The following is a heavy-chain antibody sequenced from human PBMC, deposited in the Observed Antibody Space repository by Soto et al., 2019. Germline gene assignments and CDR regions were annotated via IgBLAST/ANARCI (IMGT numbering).Heavy chain of an antibody. V-gene: IGHV3-30-3*01. CDR2: ISYDGSNK. D-gene: IGHD6-13*01. J-gene: IGHJ4*02. Sequence: CAASGFTFSSYAMHWVRQAPGKGLEWVAVISYDGSNKYYADSVKGRFTISRDNSKNTLYLQMNSLRAEDTAVYYCALGIAAAGTTHYFDYWGQGNLVTVSS. CDR3: ALGIAAAGTTHYFDY. CDR1: GFTFSSYA.